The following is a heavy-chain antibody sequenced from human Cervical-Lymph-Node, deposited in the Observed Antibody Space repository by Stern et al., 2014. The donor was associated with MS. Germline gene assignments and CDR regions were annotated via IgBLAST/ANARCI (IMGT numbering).Heavy chain of an antibody. V-gene: IGHV3-33*01. D-gene: IGHD3-9*01. CDR1: GFTFSNYA. CDR2: VLSDVSDK. J-gene: IGHJ6*02. CDR3: AREGYFDWLFKRWGMDV. Sequence: VQLVQYGGVVVQPGRSLRLSCAAAGFTFSNYAMHWVRQAPGQGLEWVARVLSDVSDKKYADSVKCTCTSARDNAENTLSLQINSLRAEDTAVYYCAREGYFDWLFKRWGMDVWGQGTTVIVSS.